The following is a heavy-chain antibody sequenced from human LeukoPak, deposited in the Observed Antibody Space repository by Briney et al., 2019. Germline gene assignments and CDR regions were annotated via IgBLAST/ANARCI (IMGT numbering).Heavy chain of an antibody. J-gene: IGHJ4*02. CDR3: ARGYYDSSGYYYDY. Sequence: PGGSLRLSCAASGFTFSSYDMHWVRQATGKGLEWVSAIGTAGDTYYPGSVKGRFTISRENAKNSLYLQMNSLRAGDTAVYYCARGYYDSSGYYYDYWGQGTLVTVSS. D-gene: IGHD3-22*01. CDR1: GFTFSSYD. V-gene: IGHV3-13*01. CDR2: IGTAGDT.